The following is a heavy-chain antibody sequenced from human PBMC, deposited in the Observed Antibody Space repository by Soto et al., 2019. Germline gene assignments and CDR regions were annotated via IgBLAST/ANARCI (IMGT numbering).Heavy chain of an antibody. D-gene: IGHD3-22*01. CDR3: VSGYGYFDI. CDR1: GITFSNYG. Sequence: ESGGGVVQPGRSLRLSCAASGITFSNYGTHWVRQAPGKGLEWVAVIWYDGRDKYYADSVKGRFTISRDNSKNTLYLQMNSLTADDTAVYYCVSGYGYFDIWGQGTLVTVSS. J-gene: IGHJ4*02. CDR2: IWYDGRDK. V-gene: IGHV3-33*01.